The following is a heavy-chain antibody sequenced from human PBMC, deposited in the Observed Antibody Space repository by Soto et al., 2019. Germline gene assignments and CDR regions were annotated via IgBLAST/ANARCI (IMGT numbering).Heavy chain of an antibody. CDR2: FDPEDGET. CDR1: GYTLTELS. J-gene: IGHJ5*02. CDR3: ATFFTVVPDARWFDP. V-gene: IGHV1-24*01. Sequence: ASVKVSCKVSGYTLTELSMHWVRQAPGKGLEWMGGFDPEDGETIYAQKFQGRVTMTEDTSTDTAYMELSSLRSEDTAVYYCATFFTVVPDARWFDPWGQGTLVTVSS. D-gene: IGHD2-2*01.